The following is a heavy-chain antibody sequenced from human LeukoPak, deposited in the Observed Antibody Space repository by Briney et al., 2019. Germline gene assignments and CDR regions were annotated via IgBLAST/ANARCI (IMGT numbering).Heavy chain of an antibody. D-gene: IGHD3-22*01. V-gene: IGHV4-38-2*02. CDR1: GYSISSGYY. CDR2: VYHVGTT. CDR3: ARRDDSSGYHKIFDY. J-gene: IGHJ4*02. Sequence: SETLSLTCTVSGYSISSGYYWGWIRQPPGKGLEWIVVYHVGTTDYNPSLKSRVTISIDTSKNQFYLKLSSLTAADTAVYYCARRDDSSGYHKIFDYWGPGTLVTVSS.